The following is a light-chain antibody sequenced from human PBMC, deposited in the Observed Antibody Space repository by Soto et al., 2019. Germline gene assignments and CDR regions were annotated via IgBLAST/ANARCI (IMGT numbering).Light chain of an antibody. Sequence: DIQMTQSPSTLSASVGDRVTISCRASQSISSWLAWYQQKPGKAPKLLIYDASSLESGAPARFSGSGSGTEFTLTISSLQPEDYATYHSQEYKTWTFGQGTKVE. CDR2: DAS. CDR3: QEYKTWT. J-gene: IGKJ1*01. CDR1: QSISSW. V-gene: IGKV1-5*01.